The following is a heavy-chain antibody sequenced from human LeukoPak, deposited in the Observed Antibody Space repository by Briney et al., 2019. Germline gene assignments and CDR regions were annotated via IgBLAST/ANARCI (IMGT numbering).Heavy chain of an antibody. CDR3: ARDRYSSGWKYFDY. Sequence: GASVKVSCKASGGTFSSYAISWVRQAPGQGLEWMGRIIPILGIANYAQKFQGRVTITADESTSTAYMELSSLRSEDTAVYYCARDRYSSGWKYFDYWGQGTLVTVSS. J-gene: IGHJ4*02. CDR2: IIPILGIA. CDR1: GGTFSSYA. V-gene: IGHV1-69*04. D-gene: IGHD3-22*01.